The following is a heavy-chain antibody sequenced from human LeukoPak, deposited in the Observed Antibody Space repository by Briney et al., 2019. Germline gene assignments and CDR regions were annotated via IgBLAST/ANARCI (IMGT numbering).Heavy chain of an antibody. Sequence: GGSLRLSCAASGFTVSSNYMSWVRQAPGKGLEWVAVIWYDGSNKYYADSVKGRFTISRDNSKNTLYLQMNSLRAEDTAVYYCAKGAPYDSSGYPPHFDYWGQGTLVTVSS. CDR3: AKGAPYDSSGYPPHFDY. J-gene: IGHJ4*02. V-gene: IGHV3-33*06. D-gene: IGHD3-22*01. CDR1: GFTVSSNY. CDR2: IWYDGSNK.